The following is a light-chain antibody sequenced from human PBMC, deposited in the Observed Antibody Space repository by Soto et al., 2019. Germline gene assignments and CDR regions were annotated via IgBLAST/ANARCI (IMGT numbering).Light chain of an antibody. V-gene: IGLV2-14*01. CDR3: SSYTATSTLPI. CDR1: SGDIGRSKF. Sequence: QSALTQPASVSGSPGQSITISCTGTSGDIGRSKFVSWYQQQPGKAPKLMIFEVSYRASGVSNRFSGSKSGNTASLTISGLQPEDEADYYCSSYTATSTLPIFGTGTRLTVL. J-gene: IGLJ1*01. CDR2: EVS.